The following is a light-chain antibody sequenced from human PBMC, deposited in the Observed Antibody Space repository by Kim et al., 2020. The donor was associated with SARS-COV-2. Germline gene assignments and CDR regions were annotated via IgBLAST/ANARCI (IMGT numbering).Light chain of an antibody. V-gene: IGKV3-11*01. J-gene: IGKJ2*01. CDR3: QQRSNWPPYT. Sequence: LAPGESAALSCRASQSVSSSLAWYQQKPGQAPRLLIYDASNRATGIPARFSGSGSGTDFTLTISSLEPEDFAVYYCQQRSNWPPYTFGQGTKLEI. CDR1: QSVSSS. CDR2: DAS.